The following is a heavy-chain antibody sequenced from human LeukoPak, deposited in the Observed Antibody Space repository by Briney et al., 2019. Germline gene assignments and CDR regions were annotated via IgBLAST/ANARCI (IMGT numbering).Heavy chain of an antibody. D-gene: IGHD4-17*01. J-gene: IGHJ4*02. Sequence: GGSLRLSCAASGFTFSNYFMHWVRQPPGEGLEWVSGISWNSDFLGYLDSVKGRFTISRDNAKKSLFLQMNSLRPEDTAFYFCAKAQYDGYGDYYFDSWGQGTLVTVSS. V-gene: IGHV3-9*01. CDR3: AKAQYDGYGDYYFDS. CDR1: GFTFSNYF. CDR2: ISWNSDFL.